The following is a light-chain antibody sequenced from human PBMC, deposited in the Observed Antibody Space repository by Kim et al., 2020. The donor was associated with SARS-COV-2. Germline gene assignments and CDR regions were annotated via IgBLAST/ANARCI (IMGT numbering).Light chain of an antibody. CDR1: QGLSSSH. Sequence: EIVLTQSPGTLSLAPGERATLACRASQGLSSSHLAWYQQKPGQAPRLLIYGVSTRATGIPDRFSGSGSETDFTLTITTLEPEDFAVFYCHQYENTWTFGQGTKVDIK. V-gene: IGKV3-20*01. CDR3: HQYENTWT. CDR2: GVS. J-gene: IGKJ1*01.